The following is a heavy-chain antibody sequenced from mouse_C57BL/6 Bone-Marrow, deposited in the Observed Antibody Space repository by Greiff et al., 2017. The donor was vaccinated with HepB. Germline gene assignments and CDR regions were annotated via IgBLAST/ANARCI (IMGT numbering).Heavy chain of an antibody. V-gene: IGHV5-17*01. D-gene: IGHD1-1*01. CDR3: ASQFLYYYGSTPWFAY. CDR2: ISSGSSTI. CDR1: GFTFSDYG. J-gene: IGHJ3*01. Sequence: EVHLVESGGGLVKPGGSLKLSCAASGFTFSDYGMHWVRQAPEKGLEWVAYISSGSSTIYYADTVKGRFTISRDNAKNTLFLQMTSLRSEDTAMYYCASQFLYYYGSTPWFAYWGQGTLVTVSA.